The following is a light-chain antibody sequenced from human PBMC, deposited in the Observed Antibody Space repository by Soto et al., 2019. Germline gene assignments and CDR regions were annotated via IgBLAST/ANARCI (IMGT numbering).Light chain of an antibody. Sequence: DIQMTQSPSSLSASVGDRVTITYRASQGISNYLAWYQQKPGKVPKLLIYSASTLQSGVPSRFSGSGSGTDFTLTSSSLQPEDVATYYCQKYNSAPLTFGGGTKVEIK. V-gene: IGKV1-27*01. CDR2: SAS. CDR3: QKYNSAPLT. J-gene: IGKJ4*01. CDR1: QGISNY.